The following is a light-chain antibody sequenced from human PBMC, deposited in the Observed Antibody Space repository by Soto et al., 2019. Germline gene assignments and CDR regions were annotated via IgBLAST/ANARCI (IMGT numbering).Light chain of an antibody. CDR2: GAT. J-gene: IGKJ2*01. V-gene: IGKV1-39*01. CDR3: QQTYTAPRT. Sequence: DIQMTQSPSYLPTSVGDRVTITCRVSQNIYNYVTWYQQKPGKAPRLLVFGATRVQNGIPSRFSGTGSETDFTLTINDVQPEDFATYFCQQTYTAPRTFGQGTTLEI. CDR1: QNIYNY.